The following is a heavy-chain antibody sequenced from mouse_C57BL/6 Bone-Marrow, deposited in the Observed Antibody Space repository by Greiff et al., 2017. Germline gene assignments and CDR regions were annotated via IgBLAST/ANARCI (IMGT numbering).Heavy chain of an antibody. CDR2: IDPSDSYT. J-gene: IGHJ2*01. CDR1: GYTFTSYW. D-gene: IGHD1-1*02. V-gene: IGHV1-59*01. Sequence: VQLQQPGAELVRPGTSVKLSCKASGYTFTSYWLHWVKKRPGQGLEWIGVIDPSDSYTNYSQKFKGKATCTVDTFSSTAYMQLSSLTSEDSAVYYCAGGYLDYWGQGTTLTVSS. CDR3: AGGYLDY.